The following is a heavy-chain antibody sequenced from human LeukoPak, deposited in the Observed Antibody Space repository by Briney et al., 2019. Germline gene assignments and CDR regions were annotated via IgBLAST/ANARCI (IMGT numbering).Heavy chain of an antibody. J-gene: IGHJ4*02. CDR1: GGSISSSNW. CDR3: ARVLGYCSGGSCYSVDY. V-gene: IGHV4-4*02. CDR2: IYHSGST. D-gene: IGHD2-15*01. Sequence: ASETLSLTCAVSGGSISSSNWWSWVRQPPGKGLEWIGEIYHSGSTNYNPSLKSRVTISVDKSKNQFSLKLSSVTAADTAVYYCARVLGYCSGGSCYSVDYWGQGTLVTVSS.